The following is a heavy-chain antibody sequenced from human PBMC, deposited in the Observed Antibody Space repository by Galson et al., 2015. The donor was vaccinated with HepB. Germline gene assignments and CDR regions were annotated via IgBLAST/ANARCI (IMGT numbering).Heavy chain of an antibody. D-gene: IGHD1-26*01. V-gene: IGHV4-59*02. J-gene: IGHJ6*02. CDR1: VSPYY. Sequence: VSPYYWNWIRQPPGKGLEWIGHTYYSGTTEYNASLKSRVTISIDTSKNQVSLNVTSVTAADTAVYFCARVPEGWDPSGFYHFYGMDLWGQGTRVTVSS. CDR2: TYYSGTT. CDR3: ARVPEGWDPSGFYHFYGMDL.